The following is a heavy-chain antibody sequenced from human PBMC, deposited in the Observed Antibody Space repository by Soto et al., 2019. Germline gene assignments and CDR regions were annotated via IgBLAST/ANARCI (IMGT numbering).Heavy chain of an antibody. V-gene: IGHV3-11*01. CDR2: ISSSSNTI. Sequence: QVQLVESGGGLVKPGGSLRLSCAASGFTFSDYYMNWIRQAPGKGLEWVSHISSSSNTIYYADSVKGRFTISRDNAQNSLYLQMNSLMAEDTAVYYCARDPCWSRFHGMGVWGQGTTVTVSS. CDR3: ARDPCWSRFHGMGV. D-gene: IGHD3-3*01. CDR1: GFTFSDYY. J-gene: IGHJ6*02.